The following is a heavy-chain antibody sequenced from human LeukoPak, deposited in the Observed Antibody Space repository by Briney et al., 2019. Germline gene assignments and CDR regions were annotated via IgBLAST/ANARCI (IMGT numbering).Heavy chain of an antibody. V-gene: IGHV3-21*01. J-gene: IGHJ6*04. CDR2: ISSGSSYI. D-gene: IGHD3-10*02. Sequence: GGPLRLSCAASGFTFSSYTMNWVRQAPGKGLEWVSIISSGSSYIHYADSVKGRFTISRDNAKNSLYLQMNSLRAEDTAVYYCAELGITMIGGVWGKGTTVTISS. CDR1: GFTFSSYT. CDR3: AELGITMIGGV.